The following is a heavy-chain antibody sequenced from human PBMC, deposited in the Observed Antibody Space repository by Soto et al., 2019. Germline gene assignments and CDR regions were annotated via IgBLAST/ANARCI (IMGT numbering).Heavy chain of an antibody. Sequence: ASVKVSCKASGYTFTSYYMHWVRQAPGQGLEWMGIINPSGGSTSYAQKFQGRVTMTRDTSTSTVYMELSSLRSEDTAVYYCARDQRDGYNYYYHYYGMDVWGQGTTVTVSS. CDR2: INPSGGST. CDR1: GYTFTSYY. D-gene: IGHD5-12*01. J-gene: IGHJ6*02. V-gene: IGHV1-46*01. CDR3: ARDQRDGYNYYYHYYGMDV.